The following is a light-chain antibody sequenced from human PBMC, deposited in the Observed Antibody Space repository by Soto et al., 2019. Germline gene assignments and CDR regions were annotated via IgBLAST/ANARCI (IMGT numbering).Light chain of an antibody. CDR3: SSYTSSSTYV. Sequence: QSVLTQPASVSGSPGQSITISCTGTSSDVGGYNYVSWYQQHPGKAPKLMIYDVSNRPSGVSNRCSACKSGNTASLTISGLQAEDEADYYCSSYTSSSTYVFGTGTKLTVL. CDR2: DVS. CDR1: SSDVGGYNY. V-gene: IGLV2-14*01. J-gene: IGLJ1*01.